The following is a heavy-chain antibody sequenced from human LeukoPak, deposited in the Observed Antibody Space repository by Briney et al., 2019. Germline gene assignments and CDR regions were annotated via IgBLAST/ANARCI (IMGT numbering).Heavy chain of an antibody. V-gene: IGHV3-23*01. CDR3: AKLREDYGSGSYRYYFDY. D-gene: IGHD3-10*01. J-gene: IGHJ4*02. CDR2: ISGGGGST. CDR1: GFTFSSYD. Sequence: GGSLRLSCAASGFTFSSYDMSWVRQAPGKGLEWVSGISGGGGSTYYADSVKGRFTISRDNSKNTLYLQMNSLRAEDTAVYYCAKLREDYGSGSYRYYFDYWGQGTLVTVSS.